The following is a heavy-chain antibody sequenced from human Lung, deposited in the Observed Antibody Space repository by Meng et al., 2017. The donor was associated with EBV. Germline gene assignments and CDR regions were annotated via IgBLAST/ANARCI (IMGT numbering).Heavy chain of an antibody. J-gene: IGHJ5*02. CDR1: GYILNNYG. V-gene: IGHV1-18*01. CDR2: ISAYNGNT. D-gene: IGHD1-14*01. Sequence: QFRLGQFGAEVTKPGASVKGSCKASGYILNNYGVSWVRQAPGQGPEWMGWISAYNGNTNYAQNFQGRFTMTTDTSTSTAYMELRSLRSDDTAVYYCARDLPGGTKGTWLDLWGQGTLVTVSS. CDR3: ARDLPGGTKGTWLDL.